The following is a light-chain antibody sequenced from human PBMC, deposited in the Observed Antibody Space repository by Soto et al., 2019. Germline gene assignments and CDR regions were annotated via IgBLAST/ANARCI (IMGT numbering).Light chain of an antibody. V-gene: IGLV2-14*01. CDR1: SNDVGVYNY. CDR3: SSYTRSSTLVL. Sequence: QSALTQPASVSGSPGQSITISCTGTSNDVGVYNYVSWYQQHPGKAPKLMIYDVDNRPSGVSNRFSGSKSGNTASLTISGLQAEDEADYYCSSYTRSSTLVLFGGGTQLTVL. J-gene: IGLJ2*01. CDR2: DVD.